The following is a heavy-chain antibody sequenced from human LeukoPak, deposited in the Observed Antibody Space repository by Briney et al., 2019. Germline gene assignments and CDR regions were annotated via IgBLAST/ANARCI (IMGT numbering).Heavy chain of an antibody. Sequence: PSETLSLTCAVSGYSISSGYYWGWIRQPPGKGLEWIGSIYHSGSTYYNPSLKSRVTISVDTSKNQFSLKLSSVPAADTAVYYCARDHAMIVVVKTWFDPWGQGTLVTVSS. V-gene: IGHV4-38-2*02. CDR1: GYSISSGYY. D-gene: IGHD3-22*01. J-gene: IGHJ5*02. CDR2: IYHSGST. CDR3: ARDHAMIVVVKTWFDP.